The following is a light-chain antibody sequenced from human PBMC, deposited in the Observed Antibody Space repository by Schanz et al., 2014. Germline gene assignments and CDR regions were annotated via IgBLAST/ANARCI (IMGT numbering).Light chain of an antibody. CDR1: QDISND. CDR2: AAS. Sequence: IQLTQSPASLSASVGDRVTITCQASQDISNDLNWYQQKPGKVPNLLIYAASSLQSGVASKFSGSGSGTEFLLTISSLQPEDFATYYCQQYNGYPLTFGQGTKVEIK. CDR3: QQYNGYPLT. J-gene: IGKJ1*01. V-gene: IGKV1-16*02.